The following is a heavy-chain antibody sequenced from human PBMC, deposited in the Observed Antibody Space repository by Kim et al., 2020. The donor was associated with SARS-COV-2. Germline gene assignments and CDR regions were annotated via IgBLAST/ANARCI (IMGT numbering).Heavy chain of an antibody. CDR3: ARAPDCSSTSCYNNAFDI. CDR1: GYSISSGYY. CDR2: IYHSGST. Sequence: SETLSLTCTVSGYSISSGYYWGWIRQPPGKGLEWIGSIYHSGSTYYNPSLKSRVTISVDTSKNQFSLKLSSVTAADTAVYYCARAPDCSSTSCYNNAFDICGQGTMVTVSS. J-gene: IGHJ3*02. V-gene: IGHV4-38-2*02. D-gene: IGHD2-2*02.